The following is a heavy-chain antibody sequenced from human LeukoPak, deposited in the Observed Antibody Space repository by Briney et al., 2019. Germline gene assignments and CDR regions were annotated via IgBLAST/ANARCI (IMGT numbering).Heavy chain of an antibody. CDR3: ARDWYDY. D-gene: IGHD6-13*01. J-gene: IGHJ4*02. V-gene: IGHV3-23*01. CDR2: IGGSGSYT. CDR1: GFTFSTYA. Sequence: PGGSLRLSCAASGFTFSTYAMIWVRQAPGKGLEWVSVIGGSGSYTYYADSVKGRFTISRDNSKDTLYLQMNSLRAEGTAVYYCARDWYDYWGQGTLVTVSS.